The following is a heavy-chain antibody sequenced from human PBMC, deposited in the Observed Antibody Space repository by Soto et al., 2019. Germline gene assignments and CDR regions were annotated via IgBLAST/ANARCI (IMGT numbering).Heavy chain of an antibody. D-gene: IGHD4-17*01. CDR1: GFTFSSYW. J-gene: IGHJ4*02. CDR3: ARDLGYGANFDY. V-gene: IGHV3-74*01. Sequence: GGSLRLSCAASGFTFSSYWMHWVRQAPGKWLVWVSRINSDGSSTSYADFVKGRFTISRDNSKNTLYLQINSLRAEDTAVYYCARDLGYGANFDYWGQGP. CDR2: INSDGSST.